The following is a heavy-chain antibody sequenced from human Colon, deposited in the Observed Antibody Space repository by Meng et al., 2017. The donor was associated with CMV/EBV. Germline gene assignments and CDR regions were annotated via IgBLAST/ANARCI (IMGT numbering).Heavy chain of an antibody. CDR3: ARGNWGSRYFDL. CDR2: IDPHSGDT. V-gene: IGHV1-2*06. D-gene: IGHD7-27*01. Sequence: KVSCTTSGYPFSSYYIHWVRQAPRQGLEWVERIDPHSGDTKKFQDRVTMTTDTSISTAYMELSSLTSDDTAVYYCARGNWGSRYFDLWGRGTLVTVSS. J-gene: IGHJ2*01. CDR1: GYPFSSYY.